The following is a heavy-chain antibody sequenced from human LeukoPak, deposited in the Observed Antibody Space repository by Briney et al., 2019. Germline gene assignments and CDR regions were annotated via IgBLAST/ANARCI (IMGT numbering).Heavy chain of an antibody. V-gene: IGHV3-13*01. J-gene: IGHJ5*01. Sequence: PGGSLRLSCAASGFPFSSYDMHWVRQATGKGLEWVSAIGTAGDTYYPGSVKGRFTISRENAKNSLYLQMNSLRAGDTAVYYCARGGNRYCSGGSCYMFDSWGQGTLVTVSS. D-gene: IGHD2-15*01. CDR3: ARGGNRYCSGGSCYMFDS. CDR1: GFPFSSYD. CDR2: IGTAGDT.